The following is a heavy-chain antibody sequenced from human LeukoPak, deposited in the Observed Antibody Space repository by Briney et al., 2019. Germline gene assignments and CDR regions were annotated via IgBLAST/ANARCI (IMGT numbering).Heavy chain of an antibody. CDR3: ARDETYSSDWQSNHYYYYMDV. J-gene: IGHJ6*03. V-gene: IGHV4-39*02. CDR1: GDSISTSSYY. CDR2: IYYSGST. Sequence: PSETLSLTCSVSGDSISTSSYYWGWIRQPPGKGLEWIGTIYYSGSTYYNPSLTSRVTISVDTSKNQFSLKLSSVTAADTAMYYCARDETYSSDWQSNHYYYYMDVWGKGTTVTVSS. D-gene: IGHD6-19*01.